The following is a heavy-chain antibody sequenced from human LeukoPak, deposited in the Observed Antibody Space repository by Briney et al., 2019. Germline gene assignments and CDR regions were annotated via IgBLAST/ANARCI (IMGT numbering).Heavy chain of an antibody. J-gene: IGHJ4*02. CDR3: ARVGTYGSGSYLSWLDY. Sequence: SETLSLTCTVSGGSISSNYWSWIRQPPGKGLEWLGYIYYSGSTNYTPSLKSRVSISVDTSKNQFSLELSSVTAADTAVYYCARVGTYGSGSYLSWLDYWGQGTLVTVSS. D-gene: IGHD3-10*01. V-gene: IGHV4-59*01. CDR2: IYYSGST. CDR1: GGSISSNY.